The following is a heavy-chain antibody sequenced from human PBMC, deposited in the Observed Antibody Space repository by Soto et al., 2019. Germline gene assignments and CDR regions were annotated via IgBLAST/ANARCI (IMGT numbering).Heavy chain of an antibody. V-gene: IGHV3-30*18. CDR1: GFTFSSYG. D-gene: IGHD1-26*01. J-gene: IGHJ4*02. CDR3: AKEGGLSGSYYISSSYYFDY. CDR2: ISYDGSNT. Sequence: QVQLVESGGGVVQPGRSLRLSCAASGFTFSSYGMHWVRQAPGKGLERVAIISYDGSNTYYADSVKGRFTISRDNSKNTLYLQMNSLRAENTSVYYCAKEGGLSGSYYISSSYYFDYWCQGTLVTVSS.